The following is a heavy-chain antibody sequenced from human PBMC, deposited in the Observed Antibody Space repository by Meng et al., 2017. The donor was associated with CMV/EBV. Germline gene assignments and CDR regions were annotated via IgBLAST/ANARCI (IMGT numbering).Heavy chain of an antibody. V-gene: IGHV1-2*02. CDR1: GYTFTTKN. Sequence: RVSCKASGYTFTTKNMHWVRQAPGQGLEWMGWINPDSGAANYAQKFQGRVTMTRDTSISTAYMELGSLRSDDTAVYYCARRSTFYDYWGQGTLVTVSS. CDR3: ARRSTFYDY. D-gene: IGHD1-26*01. CDR2: INPDSGAA. J-gene: IGHJ4*02.